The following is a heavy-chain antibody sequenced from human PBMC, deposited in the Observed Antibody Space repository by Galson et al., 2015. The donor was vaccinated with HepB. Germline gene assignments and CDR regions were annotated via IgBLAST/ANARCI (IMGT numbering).Heavy chain of an antibody. CDR1: GFTFSSYS. CDR2: ISSSSSYI. Sequence: SLRLSCAASGFTFSSYSMNWVRQAPGKGLEWVSSISSSSSYIYYADSVKGRFTISRDNAKNSLYLQMNSLRAEDTAVYYCARAGYSSSWYDAFDIWGQGTMVTVSS. J-gene: IGHJ3*02. V-gene: IGHV3-21*01. CDR3: ARAGYSSSWYDAFDI. D-gene: IGHD6-13*01.